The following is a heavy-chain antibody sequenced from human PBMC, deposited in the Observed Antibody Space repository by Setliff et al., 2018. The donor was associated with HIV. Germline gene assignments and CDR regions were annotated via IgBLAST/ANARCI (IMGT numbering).Heavy chain of an antibody. Sequence: PGGSLRLSCVASGFMFINYRMHWVRQAPGKGLEWVSRVNSDGNWTTYADSVKARFTISRDNAKNTLYLQMNSLRAEDTAVYYCARDLSYDYDRSSDTFDYWGQGTLVTVSS. J-gene: IGHJ4*02. CDR1: GFMFINYR. D-gene: IGHD3-22*01. CDR3: ARDLSYDYDRSSDTFDY. CDR2: VNSDGNWT. V-gene: IGHV3-74*03.